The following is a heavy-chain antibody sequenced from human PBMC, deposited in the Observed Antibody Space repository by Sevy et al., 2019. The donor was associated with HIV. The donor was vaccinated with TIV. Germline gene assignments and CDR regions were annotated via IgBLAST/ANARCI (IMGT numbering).Heavy chain of an antibody. CDR2: IYGTSGTT. J-gene: IGHJ3*02. CDR1: GFTFITYA. V-gene: IGHV3-23*01. CDR3: AGGRYDSSGSFDAFDI. D-gene: IGHD3-22*01. Sequence: GGSLRLSCKPSGFTFITYAMNWVRQAPGKGLEWVSTIYGTSGTTYYAESVRGRFTISRDNSMNTLFLQMNTLRTEDTALYYCAGGRYDSSGSFDAFDIWGQGTMVTV.